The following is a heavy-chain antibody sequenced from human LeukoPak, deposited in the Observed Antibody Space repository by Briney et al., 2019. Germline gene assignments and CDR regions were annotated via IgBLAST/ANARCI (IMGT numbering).Heavy chain of an antibody. J-gene: IGHJ4*02. V-gene: IGHV3-74*03. D-gene: IGHD6-13*01. CDR1: GFTFSYSW. Sequence: SGGSLRLSCAASGFTFSYSWLHWVRQAPGKGLVWVSRINDDGTTTTYADSVKGRFTISRDNAKNTLFLQMNSLRVDDTAVYYCTRVRSSSWYDYWGQGALVTVSS. CDR3: TRVRSSSWYDY. CDR2: INDDGTTT.